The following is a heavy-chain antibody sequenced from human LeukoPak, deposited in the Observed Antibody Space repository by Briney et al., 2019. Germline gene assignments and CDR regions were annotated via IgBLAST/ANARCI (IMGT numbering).Heavy chain of an antibody. CDR2: ISWNSGSI. Sequence: GGSLRLSCAASGFTFDDYAMHWVRQAPGKGLEWVSGISWNSGSIGYADSVKGRFTISRDNAKNSLYLQTNSLRAEDTALYYCAKDGWGATTYPTHFDYWGQGTLVTVSS. CDR1: GFTFDDYA. CDR3: AKDGWGATTYPTHFDY. J-gene: IGHJ4*02. D-gene: IGHD1-26*01. V-gene: IGHV3-9*01.